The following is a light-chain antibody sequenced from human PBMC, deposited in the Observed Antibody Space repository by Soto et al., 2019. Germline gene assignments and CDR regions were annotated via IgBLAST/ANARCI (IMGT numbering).Light chain of an antibody. Sequence: QSVLTQPPSSSGTPVQRVTFSCSGGRSNIGSNYVFWYQQFPGTAPKLLIYRNNQRPSGVPDRFSGSKSGTSASLAISGLRSEDEADYYCTSWDDSLYHVVFGGGTKLTVL. J-gene: IGLJ2*01. CDR2: RNN. CDR1: RSNIGSNY. CDR3: TSWDDSLYHVV. V-gene: IGLV1-47*01.